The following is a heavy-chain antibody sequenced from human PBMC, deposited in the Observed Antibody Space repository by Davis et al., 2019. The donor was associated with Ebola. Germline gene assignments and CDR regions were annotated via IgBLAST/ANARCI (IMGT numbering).Heavy chain of an antibody. CDR1: RGSISGSSYF. CDR3: ARLRGRGHYYFGMDV. Sequence: MPSETLSLTCTVSRGSISGSSYFWGWIRQPPGKGLECIGNIYYTGYTYYYPSLRGRATISVDPSKNQFSLSLSSVTVADTAVYYCARLRGRGHYYFGMDVWGQGTTVTVSS. V-gene: IGHV4-39*01. J-gene: IGHJ6*02. CDR2: IYYTGYT.